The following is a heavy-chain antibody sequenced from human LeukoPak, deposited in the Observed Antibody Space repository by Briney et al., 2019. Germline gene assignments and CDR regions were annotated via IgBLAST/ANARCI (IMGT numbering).Heavy chain of an antibody. V-gene: IGHV3-21*04. D-gene: IGHD6-19*01. J-gene: IGHJ5*02. CDR2: ISSSSSYI. CDR1: GFTFSSYS. Sequence: GGSLRLSCAASGFTFSSYSMNWVRQAPGKGLEWVSSISSSSSYIYYADSVKGRFTISRDNAKNSLYLQVNSLRAEDTALYYCAKDIGSGAGRTQGWFDPWGQGTLVTVSS. CDR3: AKDIGSGAGRTQGWFDP.